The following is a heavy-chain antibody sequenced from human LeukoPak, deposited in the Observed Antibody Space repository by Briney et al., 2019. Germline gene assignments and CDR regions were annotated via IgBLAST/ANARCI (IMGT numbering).Heavy chain of an antibody. CDR1: GYTFISCA. CDR3: AIHPPDSSGYFSY. J-gene: IGHJ4*02. CDR2: IDTKTGNP. V-gene: IGHV7-4-1*02. D-gene: IGHD3-22*01. Sequence: ASVKVSCKASGYTFISCAINWVRQAPGQGLEYMGWIDTKTGNPTYAQGFTGRFVFSLDTSVSTAYSQISSLKAEDTAVYYCAIHPPDSSGYFSYWGQGALVTVSS.